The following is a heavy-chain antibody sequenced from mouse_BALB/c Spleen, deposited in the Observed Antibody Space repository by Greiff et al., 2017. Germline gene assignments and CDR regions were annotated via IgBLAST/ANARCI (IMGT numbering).Heavy chain of an antibody. D-gene: IGHD1-1*01. CDR2: IDPANGNT. V-gene: IGHV14-3*02. CDR3: AIRITTVVATNAMDY. Sequence: VQLQQSGAELVKPGASVKLSCTASGFNIKDTYMHWVKQRPEQGLEWIGRIDPANGNTKYDPKFQGKATITADTSSNTAYLQLSSLTSEDTAVYYCAIRITTVVATNAMDYWGQGTSVTVSS. CDR1: GFNIKDTY. J-gene: IGHJ4*01.